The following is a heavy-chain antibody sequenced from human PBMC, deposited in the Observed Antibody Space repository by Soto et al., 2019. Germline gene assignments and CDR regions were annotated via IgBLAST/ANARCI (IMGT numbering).Heavy chain of an antibody. CDR1: GFTFTSSA. V-gene: IGHV1-58*01. CDR3: AVRIVGAPGFDY. J-gene: IGHJ4*02. Sequence: GASVKVSCKASGFTFTSSAVQWVRQARGQRLEWIGWIVVGSGNTNYAQKFQERVTITRDMSTSTAYMELSSLRSEDTAVYYCAVRIVGAPGFDYWGQGTLVTVSS. D-gene: IGHD1-26*01. CDR2: IVVGSGNT.